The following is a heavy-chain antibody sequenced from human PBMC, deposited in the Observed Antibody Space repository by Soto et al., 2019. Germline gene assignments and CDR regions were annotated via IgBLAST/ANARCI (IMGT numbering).Heavy chain of an antibody. CDR3: ARFGRQQLVLDY. Sequence: SETLSLTCTVSGGSISSYYWSWIRQPPGKGLEWIGYIYYSGSTNYNPSLKSRVTISVDTSKNQFSLKLSSVTAADTAVYYCARFGRQQLVLDYWGRGTLVTVSS. J-gene: IGHJ4*02. CDR1: GGSISSYY. V-gene: IGHV4-59*01. CDR2: IYYSGST. D-gene: IGHD6-13*01.